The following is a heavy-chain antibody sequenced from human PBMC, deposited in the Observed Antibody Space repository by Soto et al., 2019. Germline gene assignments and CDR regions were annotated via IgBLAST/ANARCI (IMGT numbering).Heavy chain of an antibody. J-gene: IGHJ4*02. CDR3: AHLSWAASGTRYYFDY. CDR2: IYWDDDK. Sequence: QRTLTESGPTLVEPTQTLTLTCTFSGFSFSTSAVGVGWIRQPPGKALEWLALIYWDDDKRYSPFLKSRLTITKATSTTQVVLTMTNMDPVDTGTYYCAHLSWAASGTRYYFDYWGQGTLVTVSS. CDR1: GFSFSTSAVG. D-gene: IGHD6-13*01. V-gene: IGHV2-5*02.